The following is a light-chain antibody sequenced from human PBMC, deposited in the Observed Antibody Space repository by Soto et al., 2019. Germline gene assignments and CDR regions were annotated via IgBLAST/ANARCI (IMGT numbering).Light chain of an antibody. J-gene: IGKJ4*01. Sequence: IRVTQTPSSFSASTGDRVTITCRASQGISSYLAWYQQKPGKAPKLLIYAASTLQRGVPSRFSGSGSGTDFTLTISSLQPEDFATYYCQQSYSTPYTFGGGTKVDNK. CDR3: QQSYSTPYT. CDR1: QGISSY. V-gene: IGKV1-8*01. CDR2: AAS.